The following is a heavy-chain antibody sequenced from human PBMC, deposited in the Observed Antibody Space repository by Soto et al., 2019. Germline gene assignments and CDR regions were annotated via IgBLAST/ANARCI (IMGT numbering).Heavy chain of an antibody. CDR1: GGTLSSNA. CDR2: IIPKFGAP. V-gene: IGHV1-69*06. Sequence: QVQLVQSGAEVKKPGSSVKVSCKASGGTLSSNAISWVRQAPGQGPERMGAIIPKFGAPKYAQNYQGRVTIAADNPTSTIYMEMISLTSADTAVYYCARGGFVAGLYNAMDAWGQGTTVAVTS. D-gene: IGHD6-19*01. J-gene: IGHJ6*02. CDR3: ARGGFVAGLYNAMDA.